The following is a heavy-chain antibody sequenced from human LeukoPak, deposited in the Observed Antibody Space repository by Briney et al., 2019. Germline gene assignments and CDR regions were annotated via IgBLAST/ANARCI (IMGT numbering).Heavy chain of an antibody. J-gene: IGHJ4*02. Sequence: GSLRLSCAASGFTFSSYWMSWVRQAPGKGLEWVANIKQDGSEKYYVGSVKGRFTISRDNAKNSLYLQMNNLGAEDTAVYYCATDPASYCTSSTCDFDYWGLGTLVTVSS. CDR3: ATDPASYCTSSTCDFDY. CDR2: IKQDGSEK. CDR1: GFTFSSYW. V-gene: IGHV3-7*01. D-gene: IGHD2-8*01.